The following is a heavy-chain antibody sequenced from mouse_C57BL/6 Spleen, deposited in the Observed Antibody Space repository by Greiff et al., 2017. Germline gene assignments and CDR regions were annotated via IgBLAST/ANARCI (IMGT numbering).Heavy chain of an antibody. CDR3: ARSGYGNYDY. D-gene: IGHD2-10*02. CDR1: GYTFTSYW. CDR2: IDPSDSAT. V-gene: IGHV1-52*01. Sequence: QVQLQQPGAELVRPGSSVKLSCKASGYTFTSYWMHWVKQRPIQGLEWIGNIDPSDSATHYNQKFKDKATLTVDKSSSTAYMQLSSLTSEDSAVYYCARSGYGNYDYWGQGTTLTVSS. J-gene: IGHJ2*01.